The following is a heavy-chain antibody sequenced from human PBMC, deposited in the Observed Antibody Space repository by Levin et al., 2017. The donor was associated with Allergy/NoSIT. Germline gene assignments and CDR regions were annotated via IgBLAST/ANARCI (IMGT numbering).Heavy chain of an antibody. J-gene: IGHJ6*02. CDR3: ARDRTIEAGGGGYYYYGMDV. CDR2: IYYSGTT. CDR1: GGSISRYF. Sequence: PGGSLRLSCTVSGGSISRYFWSWIRQPPGKGLEWIGYIYYSGTTNYNPSLKSRVTMSVDTSKNQISLKLSSVTAADAAVYYCARDRTIEAGGGGYYYYGMDVWGQGTTVTVSS. D-gene: IGHD6-13*01. V-gene: IGHV4-59*01.